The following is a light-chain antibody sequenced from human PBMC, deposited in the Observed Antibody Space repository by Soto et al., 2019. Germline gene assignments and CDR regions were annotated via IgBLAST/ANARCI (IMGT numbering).Light chain of an antibody. CDR1: ETISRS. CDR2: AAS. Sequence: DSPMTQSPSSLSASVGDRVTIPCRASETISRSLNWFQQKPGKAPKLLIYAASILQNEVPSRFSGSGSGTDFTLSITSLQFEDFATYYCQQTHSVPLTFGQGTRLEI. J-gene: IGKJ5*01. CDR3: QQTHSVPLT. V-gene: IGKV1-39*01.